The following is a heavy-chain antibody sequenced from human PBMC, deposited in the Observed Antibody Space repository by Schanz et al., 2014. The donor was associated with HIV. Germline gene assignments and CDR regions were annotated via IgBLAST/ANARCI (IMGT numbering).Heavy chain of an antibody. CDR3: ATDFSSSWFFAN. CDR2: ITSSSSYI. D-gene: IGHD6-13*01. Sequence: EVQLVESGGGLVKPGGSLRLSCAASGFTFSRYSMNWVRQAPGKGLEWVASITSSSSYIYYADSVKGRFTISRDNAKNSVYLQMNSLRAEDTAVFYCATDFSSSWFFANWGQGTLVTVSS. J-gene: IGHJ4*02. CDR1: GFTFSRYS. V-gene: IGHV3-21*01.